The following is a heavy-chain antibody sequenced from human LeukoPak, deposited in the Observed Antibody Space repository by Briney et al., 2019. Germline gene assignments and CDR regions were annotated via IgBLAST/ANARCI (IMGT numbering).Heavy chain of an antibody. J-gene: IGHJ6*03. CDR2: ISGSGDST. V-gene: IGHV3-23*01. CDR1: GFTFSSYA. CDR3: ARAPRQWLALYYYYYMDV. Sequence: GGSLRLSCAASGFTFSSYAMSWVRQAPGKGLEWVSGISGSGDSTYYTDSVKGRFTISRDNSKNTLYLQMNSLRPDDTAVYYCARAPRQWLALYYYYYMDVWGKGTTVTVSS. D-gene: IGHD6-19*01.